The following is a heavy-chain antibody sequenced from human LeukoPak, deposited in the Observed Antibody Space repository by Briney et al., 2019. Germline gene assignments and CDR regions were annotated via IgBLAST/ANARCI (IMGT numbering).Heavy chain of an antibody. CDR3: ARDDTHYGSSGSFYDAFDI. Sequence: PGGSLRLSCAASGFTFSNYWMTWVRRAPWRGLEWVANIRRDGSETHYVDSVMGRFTISRDNAKNSLYLQMTSLRAEDTAVYYCARDDTHYGSSGSFYDAFDIWGQGTMVTVSS. CDR1: GFTFSNYW. J-gene: IGHJ3*02. D-gene: IGHD3-22*01. CDR2: IRRDGSET. V-gene: IGHV3-7*01.